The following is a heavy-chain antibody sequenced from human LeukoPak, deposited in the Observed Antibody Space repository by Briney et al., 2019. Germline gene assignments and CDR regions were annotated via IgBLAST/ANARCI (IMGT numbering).Heavy chain of an antibody. CDR1: AFTFSSHT. CDR2: IG. J-gene: IGHJ3*02. Sequence: GGSPRLSCAGSAFTFSSHTINWVRQAPGRGLEWVSYIGFYADSVKGRFTVTRDNAKGSVSLQMNSLRAEDTAVYYCARDINSVAFDMWGQGTVVTVSS. CDR3: ARDINSVAFDM. V-gene: IGHV3-21*01. D-gene: IGHD1-1*01.